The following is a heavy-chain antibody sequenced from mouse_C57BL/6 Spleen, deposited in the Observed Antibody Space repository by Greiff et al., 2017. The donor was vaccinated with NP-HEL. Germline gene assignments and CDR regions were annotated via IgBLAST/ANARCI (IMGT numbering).Heavy chain of an antibody. V-gene: IGHV1-64*01. D-gene: IGHD1-1*01. J-gene: IGHJ3*01. CDR3: ASYYVSSWGFAY. CDR1: GYTFTSYW. CDR2: IHPNSGST. Sequence: QVQLQQPGAELVKPGASVKLSCKASGYTFTSYWMHWVKQRPGQGLEWIGMIHPNSGSTNYNEKFKSKATLTVDTSSSTAYMQLSSLTSEDSAVYYCASYYVSSWGFAYWGQGTLVTVSA.